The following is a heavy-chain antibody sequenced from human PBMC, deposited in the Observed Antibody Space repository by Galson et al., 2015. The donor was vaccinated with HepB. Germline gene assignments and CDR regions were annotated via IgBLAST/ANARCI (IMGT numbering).Heavy chain of an antibody. J-gene: IGHJ6*03. CDR3: ARDLNDFWSGYFGYYMDV. V-gene: IGHV4-4*02. CDR2: IYHSGST. Sequence: VRQPPGKGPEWIGEIYHSGSTNYNPSLKSRVTISVDKSKNQFSLKLSSVTAADTAVYYCARDLNDFWSGYFGYYMDVWGKGTTVTVSS. D-gene: IGHD3-3*01.